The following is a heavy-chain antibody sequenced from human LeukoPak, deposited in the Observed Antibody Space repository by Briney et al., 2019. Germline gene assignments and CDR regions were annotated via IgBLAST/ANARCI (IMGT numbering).Heavy chain of an antibody. D-gene: IGHD3-10*01. V-gene: IGHV4-34*01. CDR1: GGSFSGYY. CDR2: INHSGST. Sequence: PSETLSLTCAVYGGSFSGYYWSWIRQPPGKGLEWIGEINHSGSTNYNPSLKSRATISVDTSKNQFSLELSSVTAADTAVYYCARGGYYGSGNDFRFDPWGQGTLVTVSS. J-gene: IGHJ5*02. CDR3: ARGGYYGSGNDFRFDP.